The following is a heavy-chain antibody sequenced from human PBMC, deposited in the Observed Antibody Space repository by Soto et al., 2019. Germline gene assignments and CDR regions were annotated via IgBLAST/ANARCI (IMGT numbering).Heavy chain of an antibody. CDR3: ARQLLGSGSYYFDY. CDR2: IYPDDSDT. V-gene: IGHV5-51*01. CDR1: GYSFTSYW. Sequence: GESLKISCKGSGYSFTSYWIGWVRQMPGKGLEWMGVIYPDDSDTIYSPSFQGQVSISADKSISTAYLQWSSLKASDTAMYYCARQLLGSGSYYFDYWGQGTLVTAPQ. J-gene: IGHJ4*02. D-gene: IGHD3-10*01.